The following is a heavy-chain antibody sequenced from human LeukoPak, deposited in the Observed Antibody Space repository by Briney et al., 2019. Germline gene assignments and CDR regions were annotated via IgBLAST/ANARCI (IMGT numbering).Heavy chain of an antibody. D-gene: IGHD1-14*01. Sequence: SETLSLTCTVSGVSISSYYWSWIPQPPGKGLEWIGDIHYSGNTKYNPSLRSRVTISVDTSKNQFSLKLNSVTAADTAVYYCARDRPPGLTASWGQGILVTVSS. CDR1: GVSISSYY. J-gene: IGHJ4*02. CDR3: ARDRPPGLTAS. CDR2: IHYSGNT. V-gene: IGHV4-59*01.